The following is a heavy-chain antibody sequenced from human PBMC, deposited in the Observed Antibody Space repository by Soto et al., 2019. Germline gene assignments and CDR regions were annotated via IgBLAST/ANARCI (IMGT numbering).Heavy chain of an antibody. D-gene: IGHD2-8*02. V-gene: IGHV3-74*01. J-gene: IGHJ4*02. CDR2: INMDGTST. Sequence: GGSLRLSCVASGFPFSGDWMHWVRQAAGKGLVWVSRINMDGTSTNYADSVKGRFTISRDNAKNTLYLQMNSLRVDDTAVYYCARGPRGLYHHDYWGQGALVTVSS. CDR3: ARGPRGLYHHDY. CDR1: GFPFSGDW.